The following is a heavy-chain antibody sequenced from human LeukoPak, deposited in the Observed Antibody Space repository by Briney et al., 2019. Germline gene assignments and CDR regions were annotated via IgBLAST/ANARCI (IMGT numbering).Heavy chain of an antibody. CDR2: IYYSGST. D-gene: IGHD4-17*01. V-gene: IGHV4-59*01. CDR1: GGSISSYY. Sequence: SETLSLTCTVSGGSISSYYWSWIRQPPGKGLEWIGYIYYSGSTNYNPSLKSRVTISVDTSKNQFSLKLSSVTAADTAVYYCAGGTLLTIEDGDYGYWGQGTLVTVSS. CDR3: AGGTLLTIEDGDYGY. J-gene: IGHJ4*02.